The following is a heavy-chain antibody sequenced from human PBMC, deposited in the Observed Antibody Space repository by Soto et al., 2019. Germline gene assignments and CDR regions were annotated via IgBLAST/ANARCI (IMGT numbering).Heavy chain of an antibody. D-gene: IGHD5-12*01. V-gene: IGHV1-2*02. CDR1: GPTFIAYY. J-gene: IGHJ4*02. CDR2: IDPKSGGT. CDR3: ARVSVDVPE. Sequence: QLVQSGAEVKKPGASVRVSCKTSGPTFIAYYIHWVRQAPGLGLEWMGWIDPKSGGTTYEQKFLGRVTMTRDTSINTAYMDLNRLTSDDTAVYYCARVSVDVPEWGQGTLITVSS.